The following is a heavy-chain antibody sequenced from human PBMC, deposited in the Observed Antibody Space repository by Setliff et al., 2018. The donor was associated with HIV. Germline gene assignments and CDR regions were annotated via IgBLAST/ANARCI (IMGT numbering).Heavy chain of an antibody. J-gene: IGHJ5*01. CDR3: ARGRYSYGPGWFDS. CDR1: GAFTTSSLYS. V-gene: IGHV4-39*07. CDR2: IFYSGTT. D-gene: IGHD5-18*01. Sequence: SETLSLTCSVSGAFTTSSLYSWGWFRQSPGKGLEWIGTIFYSGTTTYNPSLKSRITISVDTSKKEFSLNLSSLAAADTAVFYCARGRYSYGPGWFDSWAQGAVVTVSS.